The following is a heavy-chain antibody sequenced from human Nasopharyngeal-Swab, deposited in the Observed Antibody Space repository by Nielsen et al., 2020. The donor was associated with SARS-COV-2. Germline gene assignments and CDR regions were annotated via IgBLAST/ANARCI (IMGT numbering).Heavy chain of an antibody. CDR3: ARGIAAAGTRFHYYYYYYMDV. D-gene: IGHD6-13*01. CDR1: GYSISSGYY. V-gene: IGHV4-38-2*02. Sequence: ESLKISCTVSGYSISSGYYWGWIRQPPGKGLEWIGSIYHSGSTYYNPSLKSRVTISVDTSKNQFSLKLSSVTAADTAVYYCARGIAAAGTRFHYYYYYYMDVWGKGTTVTVSS. J-gene: IGHJ6*03. CDR2: IYHSGST.